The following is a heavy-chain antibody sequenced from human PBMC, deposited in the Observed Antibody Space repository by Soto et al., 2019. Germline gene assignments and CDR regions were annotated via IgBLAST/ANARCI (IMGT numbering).Heavy chain of an antibody. J-gene: IGHJ4*02. CDR1: GYTFTGYY. V-gene: IGHV1-8*02. Sequence: GASVKVSCKASGYTFTGYYMHWVRQTAGQGLEWMGWMQPSTGRTGYAQKFQGRVTMTRDTSINTAYMELTTLTSDDTAIYYCARGVSAGVDYWGQGTLVTVSS. CDR3: ARGVSAGVDY. D-gene: IGHD1-26*01. CDR2: MQPSTGRT.